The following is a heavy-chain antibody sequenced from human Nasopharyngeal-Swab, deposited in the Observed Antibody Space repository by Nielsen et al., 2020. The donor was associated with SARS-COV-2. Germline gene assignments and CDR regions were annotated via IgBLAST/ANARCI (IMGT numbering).Heavy chain of an antibody. J-gene: IGHJ5*02. CDR1: SISLSTSGVG. D-gene: IGHD3-3*01. CDR2: LYWDDDK. Sequence: TPVILSQTVSAICRISSISLSTSGVGVGWIRQPPGKALVWLALLYWDDDKRYSSSLKSRLTITKDTSKNQVVLTMTNMDPVDTATYYCAHGVVVVPAASGLLRFLEWSNWFDPWGQGTLVTVSS. V-gene: IGHV2-5*02. CDR3: AHGVVVVPAASGLLRFLEWSNWFDP.